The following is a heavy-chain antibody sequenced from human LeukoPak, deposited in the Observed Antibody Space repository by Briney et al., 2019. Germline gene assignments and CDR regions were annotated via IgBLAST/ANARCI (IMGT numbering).Heavy chain of an antibody. Sequence: PSETLSLTCTVSGGSISSGGYYWSWIRQHPGKGLEWIGYSYYSGGTYYNPSLKSRVTISVDTSKNQFSLKLSSVTAADTAVYYCARDRAVAGKRSHYFDYWGQGTLFTASS. CDR1: GGSISSGGYY. J-gene: IGHJ4*02. D-gene: IGHD6-19*01. CDR2: SYYSGGT. V-gene: IGHV4-31*03. CDR3: ARDRAVAGKRSHYFDY.